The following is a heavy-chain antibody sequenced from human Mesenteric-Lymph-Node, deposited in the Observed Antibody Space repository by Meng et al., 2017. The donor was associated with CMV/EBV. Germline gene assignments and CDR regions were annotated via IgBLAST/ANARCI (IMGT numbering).Heavy chain of an antibody. CDR2: ISASGSNT. CDR1: GFTFSNNA. D-gene: IGHD5-24*01. Sequence: GGSLRLSCAASGFTFSNNAMTWVRQAPGKGLEWVSGISASGSNTYYADSVKGRFTISRDSSKNTLYLRMSSLRAEDTAVYYCAKDERFFDYWGQGTLVTVSS. CDR3: AKDERFFDY. V-gene: IGHV3-23*01. J-gene: IGHJ4*02.